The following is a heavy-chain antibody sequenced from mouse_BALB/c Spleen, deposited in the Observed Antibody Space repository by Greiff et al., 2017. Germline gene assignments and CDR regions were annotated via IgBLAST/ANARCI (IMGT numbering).Heavy chain of an antibody. J-gene: IGHJ4*01. Sequence: QVQLQQSGAELVRPGPSVTISCKASGYTFTNYWLGWVKQRPGHGLEWIGDIYPGGGYTNYNEKFKGKATLTADTSSSTAYMQLSSLTSEDAAVYFCATLNSNYYAMDYWGQGTSVTVSS. V-gene: IGHV1-63*02. CDR3: ATLNSNYYAMDY. CDR1: GYTFTNYW. D-gene: IGHD1-3*01. CDR2: IYPGGGYT.